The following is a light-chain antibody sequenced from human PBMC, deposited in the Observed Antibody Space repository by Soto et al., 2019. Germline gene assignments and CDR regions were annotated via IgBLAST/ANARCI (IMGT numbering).Light chain of an antibody. CDR1: QSLVYNDGNSF. CDR3: MQRLEFPLT. J-gene: IGKJ4*01. CDR2: KVS. V-gene: IGKV2-30*01. Sequence: DVVMTQSPLSLPVTLGQPASISCRSSQSLVYNDGNSFFNWFHQRPGQSPRRLIYKVSNRDSGVPDRFSGSGSATDFTLRISRVEAEDVGVYYCMQRLEFPLTFGGGTKVDIK.